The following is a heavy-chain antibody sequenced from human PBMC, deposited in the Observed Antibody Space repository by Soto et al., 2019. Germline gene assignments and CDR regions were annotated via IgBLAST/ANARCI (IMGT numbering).Heavy chain of an antibody. J-gene: IGHJ4*02. CDR3: ARALGSWGAYYFDH. CDR2: IYWDDDK. D-gene: IGHD3-16*01. CDR1: GFSLDTWGVG. V-gene: IGHV2-5*02. Sequence: QITLKASGPTLVRPTQTLTLTCTVSGFSLDTWGVGVGWIRQPPGKAPEWLALIYWDDDKRYSPSLKNRLTITKDTSKNQVVLTVTNMDPVDTVTYYCARALGSWGAYYFDHWGQGTLVTVSS.